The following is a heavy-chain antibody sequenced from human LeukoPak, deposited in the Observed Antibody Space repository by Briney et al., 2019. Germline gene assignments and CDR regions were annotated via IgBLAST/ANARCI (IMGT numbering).Heavy chain of an antibody. CDR1: GGSISSGGYY. D-gene: IGHD3-9*01. V-gene: IGHV4-31*03. CDR3: ARARPPLVAPPDY. Sequence: PSETLSLTCTVSGGSISSGGYYWSWIRQHPGKGLEWIGYIYYSGSTYYNPSLKSRITISVDTSKNQFSLKLSSVTAADTAVYYCARARPPLVAPPDYWGQGTLVIVSS. CDR2: IYYSGST. J-gene: IGHJ4*02.